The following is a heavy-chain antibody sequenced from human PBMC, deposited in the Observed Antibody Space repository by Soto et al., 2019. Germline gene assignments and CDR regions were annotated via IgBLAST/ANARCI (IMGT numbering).Heavy chain of an antibody. J-gene: IGHJ6*02. D-gene: IGHD3-10*01. CDR2: IYYSGST. V-gene: IGHV4-31*03. Sequence: PSETLSLTCTVSGGSISGGVYYWSGIRHHPGKGLEWIGYIYYSGSTYYNPSLKSRVTISVDTSKNQFSLKLSSVTAADTAVYYCARAPGSVRGVITGMDVWGQGTTVTVSS. CDR1: GGSISGGVYY. CDR3: ARAPGSVRGVITGMDV.